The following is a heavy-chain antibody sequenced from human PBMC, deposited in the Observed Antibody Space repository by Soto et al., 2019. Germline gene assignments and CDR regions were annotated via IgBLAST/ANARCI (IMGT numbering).Heavy chain of an antibody. J-gene: IGHJ3*02. V-gene: IGHV1-69*02. D-gene: IGHD3-3*01. CDR3: ARGGTTRGDAFDI. CDR1: GGTFGSYT. Sequence: ASVKVSCKASGGTFGSYTISWVRQAPGQGLEWMGRIIPILGIANYAQKFQGRVTITADKSTGTAYMELSSLRSEDTAVYYCARGGTTRGDAFDIWGQGTMVTVS. CDR2: IIPILGIA.